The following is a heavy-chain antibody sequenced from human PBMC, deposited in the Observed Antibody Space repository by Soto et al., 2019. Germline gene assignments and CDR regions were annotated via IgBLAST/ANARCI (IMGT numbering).Heavy chain of an antibody. V-gene: IGHV4-38-2*01. CDR2: IYHSGST. Sequence: FLTCAVSGYSISSGYYWGWIRQPPGKGLEWIGSIYHSGSTYYNPSLKSRVTISVDTSKNQFSLKLSSVTAADTAVYYCARSYGSGSWGGYYYYGMDVWGQGTTVTVSS. CDR1: GYSISSGYY. D-gene: IGHD3-10*01. J-gene: IGHJ6*02. CDR3: ARSYGSGSWGGYYYYGMDV.